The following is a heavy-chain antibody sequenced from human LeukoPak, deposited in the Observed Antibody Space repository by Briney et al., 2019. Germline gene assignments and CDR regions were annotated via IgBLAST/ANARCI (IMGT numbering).Heavy chain of an antibody. CDR3: ARAFKFTTVTGRFYYFDY. V-gene: IGHV3-72*01. Sequence: GGSLRLSCAASGFTFSSYSMNWVRQAPGKGLEWVGRTRDKANSYTTEYAASVKGRFTISRDNSKNSLYLQMNSLRTEDTAVYYCARAFKFTTVTGRFYYFDYWGQGTLVTVSS. CDR1: GFTFSSYS. J-gene: IGHJ4*02. CDR2: TRDKANSYTT. D-gene: IGHD4-11*01.